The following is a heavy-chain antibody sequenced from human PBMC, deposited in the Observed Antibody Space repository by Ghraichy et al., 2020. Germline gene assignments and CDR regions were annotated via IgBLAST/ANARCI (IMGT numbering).Heavy chain of an antibody. CDR1: GFTFGDHG. CDR3: TRGLVVDSFTYYFDY. J-gene: IGHJ4*02. Sequence: SCTASGFTFGDHGLSWVRQAPGKGLEWVSFIRSKFYGGATEYAASVKGRFTISRDDSKSIAYLQMNSLKSEDTAVYYCTRGLVVDSFTYYFDYWGQGTLVTVSS. V-gene: IGHV3-49*04. D-gene: IGHD2-15*01. CDR2: IRSKFYGGAT.